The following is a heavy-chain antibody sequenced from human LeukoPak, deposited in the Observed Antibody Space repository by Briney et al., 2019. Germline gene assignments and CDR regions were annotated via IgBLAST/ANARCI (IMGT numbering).Heavy chain of an antibody. CDR2: INHSGST. J-gene: IGHJ6*04. CDR3: ARDGIVSLDV. Sequence: SETLSLTCAVYGGSFSGYYWSWIRQPPGKGLEWIGEINHSGSTNYNPSLKSRVTISVDTSKNQFSLKLSSVTAADTAVYYCARDGIVSLDVWGKGTTVTVSS. V-gene: IGHV4-34*01. CDR1: GGSFSGYY. D-gene: IGHD2-15*01.